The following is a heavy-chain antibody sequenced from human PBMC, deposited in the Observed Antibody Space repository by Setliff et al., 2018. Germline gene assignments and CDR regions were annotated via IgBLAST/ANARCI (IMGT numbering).Heavy chain of an antibody. J-gene: IGHJ4*02. CDR2: MWYDGSNK. D-gene: IGHD6-19*01. Sequence: PGGSLRLSCAASGFTFSSYAMHWVRQAPGEGLEWVAVMWYDGSNKYYADSVKGRFTISRDNSKNTLYLQMNSLKTEDTAVYYCTNSYSSGNYWGQGTLVTVSS. V-gene: IGHV3-33*08. CDR1: GFTFSSYA. CDR3: TNSYSSGNY.